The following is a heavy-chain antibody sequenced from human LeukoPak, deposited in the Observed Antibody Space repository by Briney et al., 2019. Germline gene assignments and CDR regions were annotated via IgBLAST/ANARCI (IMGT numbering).Heavy chain of an antibody. J-gene: IGHJ4*02. D-gene: IGHD5-18*01. CDR3: TTGYSYGYYSFDY. Sequence: SETLSLTCTVSGGSISRSSYYWGWIRQPPGKGLEWIGSIYYSGSTYYNPSLKSRVTISVDTSKNQFSLKLSSVTAADTAVYYCTTGYSYGYYSFDYWGQGTLVTVSS. V-gene: IGHV4-39*07. CDR2: IYYSGST. CDR1: GGSISRSSYY.